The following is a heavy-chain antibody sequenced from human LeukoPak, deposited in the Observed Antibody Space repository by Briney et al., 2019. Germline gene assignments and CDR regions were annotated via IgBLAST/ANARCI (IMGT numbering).Heavy chain of an antibody. CDR3: SSGYESDYFFYYGMDV. D-gene: IGHD5-12*01. CDR2: ISGSSRST. Sequence: GGSLRLSCAASGFTFSDYYMSWIRQAPGKGLEWVSYISGSSRSTTYADSVKGRFTISRDNAKNSLYLQMNSLRAEDTAVYYCSSGYESDYFFYYGMDVWGQGTTVTVSS. V-gene: IGHV3-11*06. CDR1: GFTFSDYY. J-gene: IGHJ6*02.